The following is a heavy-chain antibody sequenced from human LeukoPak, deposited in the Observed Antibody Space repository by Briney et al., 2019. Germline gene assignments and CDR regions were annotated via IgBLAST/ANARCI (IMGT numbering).Heavy chain of an antibody. CDR2: ISSSSSTI. Sequence: PGGSLRLSCAASGFTFCSYSMNCVPPAPGGGLEWVSYISSSSSTIYYADSVKGRFTISRDNAKNSLYLQMNSLRGEDTAVYYCARVQRFLEWLTLDYWGQGTLVTVSS. J-gene: IGHJ4*02. CDR1: GFTFCSYS. D-gene: IGHD3-3*01. V-gene: IGHV3-48*01. CDR3: ARVQRFLEWLTLDY.